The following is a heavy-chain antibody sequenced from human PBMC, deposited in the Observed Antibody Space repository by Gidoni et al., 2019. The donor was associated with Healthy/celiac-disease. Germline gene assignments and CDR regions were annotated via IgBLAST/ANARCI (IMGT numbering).Heavy chain of an antibody. Sequence: VQLQQWGAGLLKPSETLSLTCAVYGGSFSGYYWSWTRQPPGKGLEWIGEINPSGSTNYNPSLKSRVTISVDTSKNQFSLKLSSVTAADTAVYYCARMRITMIVVVIGPHAFDIWGQGTMVTVSS. CDR2: INPSGST. V-gene: IGHV4-34*01. J-gene: IGHJ3*02. CDR1: GGSFSGYY. CDR3: ARMRITMIVVVIGPHAFDI. D-gene: IGHD3-22*01.